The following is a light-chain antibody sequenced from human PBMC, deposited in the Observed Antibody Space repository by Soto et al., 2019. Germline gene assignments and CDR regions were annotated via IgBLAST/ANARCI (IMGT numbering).Light chain of an antibody. CDR1: SSDVGSYNL. Sequence: QSALTQPASVSGSPGQSSTISYTGTSSDVGSYNLVSWYQQHPGKAPKLMIYEVSKRPSGVSNRFSGSKSGNTASLTISGLQAEDEADYYCCSYAGSSTFEGFGGGTKVTVL. V-gene: IGLV2-23*02. CDR2: EVS. J-gene: IGLJ3*02. CDR3: CSYAGSSTFEG.